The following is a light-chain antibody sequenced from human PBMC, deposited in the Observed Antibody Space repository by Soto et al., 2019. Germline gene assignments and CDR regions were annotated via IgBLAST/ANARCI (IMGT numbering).Light chain of an antibody. CDR1: QNIRSR. CDR2: DVS. Sequence: DLQMSKSPSTLSASVGDRVTITCRASQNIRSRLAWFQQKRGKAPKLLIYDVSSLESGVPQRFSGSGSGTEFTLTISSLQTDDFSTYYCHHYHIYSTFGQGTKEDIK. CDR3: HHYHIYST. J-gene: IGKJ1*01. V-gene: IGKV1-5*01.